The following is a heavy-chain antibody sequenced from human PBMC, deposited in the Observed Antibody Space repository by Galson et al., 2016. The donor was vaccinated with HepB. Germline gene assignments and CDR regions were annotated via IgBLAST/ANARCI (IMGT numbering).Heavy chain of an antibody. D-gene: IGHD3-10*01. J-gene: IGHJ4*02. CDR1: GYTFTGYV. V-gene: IGHV1-2*04. CDR3: ARGHATPGLFDY. CDR2: IKPNSGGT. Sequence: SVKVSCKASGYTFTGYVVHWVRQAPGQGLEWMGRIKPNSGGTKYAQSVQGWVTMTRDTSISTAYMEFSRLSSGDPAVYYCARGHATPGLFDYWGQGTLVSVSS.